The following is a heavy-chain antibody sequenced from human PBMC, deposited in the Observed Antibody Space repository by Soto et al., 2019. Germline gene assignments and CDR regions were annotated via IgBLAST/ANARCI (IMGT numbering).Heavy chain of an antibody. J-gene: IGHJ6*02. CDR3: ARDEGYSGSYGALYYYGMDV. CDR2: IYHSGGT. CDR1: GYSISSGYY. Sequence: SETLSLTCAVSGYSISSGYYWGWIRQPPGKGLEWIGSIYHSGGTYYNPSLKSRVTISVDTSKNQFSLKLSSVTAADTAVYYCARDEGYSGSYGALYYYGMDVWGQGTTVTVSS. V-gene: IGHV4-38-2*02. D-gene: IGHD1-26*01.